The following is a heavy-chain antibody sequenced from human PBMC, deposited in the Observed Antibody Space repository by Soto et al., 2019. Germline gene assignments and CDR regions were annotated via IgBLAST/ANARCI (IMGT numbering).Heavy chain of an antibody. Sequence: SDTLSLTCIVSGGSISSGDYYWSWIRQPPGKGLEWIGYIYYSGSTYYNPSLKSRVTISVDTSKNQFSLKLSSVTAADTAVYYCARVALFYDYGDYYDYWGQGTLVTVSS. CDR3: ARVALFYDYGDYYDY. V-gene: IGHV4-30-4*02. J-gene: IGHJ4*02. CDR1: GGSISSGDYY. D-gene: IGHD4-17*01. CDR2: IYYSGST.